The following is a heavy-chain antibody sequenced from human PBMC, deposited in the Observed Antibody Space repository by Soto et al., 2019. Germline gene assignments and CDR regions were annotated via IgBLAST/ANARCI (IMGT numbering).Heavy chain of an antibody. Sequence: GGSLRLSCAASGFTFSSYWMHWVRQAPGKGLVWVSRINSDGSSTSYADSVKGRFTISRDNAKNTLYLQMNSLRAEDTAVYYCARRGHCTNGVCYEVYYYYMDVWGKGTTVTVSS. J-gene: IGHJ6*03. CDR2: INSDGSST. CDR1: GFTFSSYW. CDR3: ARRGHCTNGVCYEVYYYYMDV. D-gene: IGHD2-8*01. V-gene: IGHV3-74*01.